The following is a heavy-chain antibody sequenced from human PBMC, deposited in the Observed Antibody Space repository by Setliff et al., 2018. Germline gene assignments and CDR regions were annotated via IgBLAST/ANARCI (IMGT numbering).Heavy chain of an antibody. D-gene: IGHD5-12*01. CDR2: INAGNGNT. J-gene: IGHJ1*01. V-gene: IGHV1-3*01. CDR3: ASAHYYSGYIEYFQY. Sequence: ASVKVSCKASGYTFTSYSMHWVRQAPGQSLEWMGWINAGNGNTKYSQKFQGRVTITRDTSASTAYMELSSLRSEDTAVYYCASAHYYSGYIEYFQYWGQGTLVTVSS. CDR1: GYTFTSYS.